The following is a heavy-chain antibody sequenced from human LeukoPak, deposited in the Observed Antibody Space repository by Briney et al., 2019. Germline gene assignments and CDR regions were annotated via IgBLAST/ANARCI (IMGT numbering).Heavy chain of an antibody. Sequence: GGSLRLSCAASGFTFSSYGMHWVRQAPGKGLEWVAVISYDGSNKYYADSVKGRFTISRDNSKNTLYLQMNSLRAEDTAVYYCAKDPSYYDSSGYYGWGQGTLVTVSS. CDR3: AKDPSYYDSSGYYG. J-gene: IGHJ4*02. CDR1: GFTFSSYG. D-gene: IGHD3-22*01. V-gene: IGHV3-30*18. CDR2: ISYDGSNK.